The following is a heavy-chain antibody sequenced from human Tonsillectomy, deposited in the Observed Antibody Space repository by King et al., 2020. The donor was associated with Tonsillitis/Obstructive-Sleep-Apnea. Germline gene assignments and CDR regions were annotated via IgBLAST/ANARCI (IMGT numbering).Heavy chain of an antibody. CDR1: GGSISSYY. J-gene: IGHJ4*02. V-gene: IGHV4-59*01. Sequence: QLQESGPGLVKPSETLSLTCTVSGGSISSYYWSWIRQPPGKGLEWIGYIYYSGSTNYNPSLKSRVTISVDTSKNQFSLKLSSVTAADTAVYYCAREDFWSGYSALYWGQGTLVTVSS. CDR2: IYYSGST. D-gene: IGHD3-3*01. CDR3: AREDFWSGYSALY.